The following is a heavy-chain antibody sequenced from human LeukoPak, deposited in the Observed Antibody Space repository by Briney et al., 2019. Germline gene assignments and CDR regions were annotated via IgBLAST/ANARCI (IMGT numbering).Heavy chain of an antibody. J-gene: IGHJ4*02. V-gene: IGHV3-30*18. D-gene: IGHD3-22*01. CDR1: GFTFSSYG. CDR3: AKDPAYYYDSSGYIDY. Sequence: GGSLRLSCAASGFTFSSYGMHWVRQAPGKGLEWVAVISYDGSNKYYADSVKGRFTISRDNSKNTLYLQMNSLRAEDTAVYYCAKDPAYYYDSSGYIDYWGQGTLVPVSS. CDR2: ISYDGSNK.